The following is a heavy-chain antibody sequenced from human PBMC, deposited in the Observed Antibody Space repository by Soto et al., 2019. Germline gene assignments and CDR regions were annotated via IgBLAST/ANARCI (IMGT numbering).Heavy chain of an antibody. Sequence: SETLSLTCTVSGGSISSYYWTWIRQPPGKGLEWIGNIYYSGSTNYNPSLKSRVTISVDTSKNQFSLKLSSVTAADTAVYYCARDMRIGDTMVRGVGHDYYYYGMDVWGQGTTVTVSS. J-gene: IGHJ6*02. V-gene: IGHV4-59*01. CDR2: IYYSGST. CDR1: GGSISSYY. CDR3: ARDMRIGDTMVRGVGHDYYYYGMDV. D-gene: IGHD3-10*01.